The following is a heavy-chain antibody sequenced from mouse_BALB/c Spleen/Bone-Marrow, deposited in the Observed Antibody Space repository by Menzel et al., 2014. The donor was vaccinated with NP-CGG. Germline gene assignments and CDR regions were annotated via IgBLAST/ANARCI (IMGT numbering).Heavy chain of an antibody. CDR3: ARGRGWYFDY. J-gene: IGHJ2*01. Sequence: VQLQQSGAELVRPGSSVKISCKASGYAFSNYWMNWVKRRPRQGLEWIGQIYPGDGDTNYNGKFKGKATLTADKSSSTAYMQLSSLTSEDSAVYFCARGRGWYFDYWGQGTTLTVSS. D-gene: IGHD2-3*01. CDR1: GYAFSNYW. V-gene: IGHV1-80*01. CDR2: IYPGDGDT.